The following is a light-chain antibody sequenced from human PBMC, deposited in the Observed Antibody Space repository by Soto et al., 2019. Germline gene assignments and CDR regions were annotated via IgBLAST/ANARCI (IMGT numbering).Light chain of an antibody. V-gene: IGLV2-14*01. CDR1: SSDVGSYSR. CDR2: EVS. CDR3: SSYTSDYTLEV. J-gene: IGLJ2*01. Sequence: QSALTQPASVSGSPGQSITISCTGTSSDVGSYSRVSWYQQHPGKAPKLMIYEVSNRPSGLSNRFSGSKSGNTASLTISGLQAEDEADYYCSSYTSDYTLEVFGGGTKLTVL.